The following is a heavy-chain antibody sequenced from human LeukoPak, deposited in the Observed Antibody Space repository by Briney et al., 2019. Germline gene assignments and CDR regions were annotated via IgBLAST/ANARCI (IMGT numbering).Heavy chain of an antibody. V-gene: IGHV4-34*01. CDR3: AREDWNAGYYFDY. CDR2: INHSGST. CDR1: GGSFSGYY. D-gene: IGHD1-1*01. Sequence: PSETLSLTCAVYGGSFSGYYWSWIRQPPGKGLEWIGEINHSGSTNHNPSLKSRVTISVDTSKNQFSLKLSSVTAADTAVYYCAREDWNAGYYFDYWGQGTLVTVSS. J-gene: IGHJ4*02.